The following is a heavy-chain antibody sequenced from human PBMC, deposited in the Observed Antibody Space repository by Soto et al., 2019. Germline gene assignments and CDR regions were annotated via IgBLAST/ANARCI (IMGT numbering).Heavy chain of an antibody. V-gene: IGHV4-34*01. J-gene: IGHJ4*02. CDR3: ARIEYSSSSDFDY. Sequence: SETLSLTCAVYGGSFSGYYWSWIRQPPGKGLEWIGEISHSGSTNYNPSLKSRVTISVDTSKNQFSLKLSSVTAADTAVYYCARIEYSSSSDFDYWGQGTLVTVSS. D-gene: IGHD6-6*01. CDR2: ISHSGST. CDR1: GGSFSGYY.